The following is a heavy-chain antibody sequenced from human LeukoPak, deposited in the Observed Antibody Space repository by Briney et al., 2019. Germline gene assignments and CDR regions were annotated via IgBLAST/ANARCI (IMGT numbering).Heavy chain of an antibody. D-gene: IGHD1-26*01. V-gene: IGHV4-4*07. CDR3: ARTGATLGKYYFDY. CDR2: IYTSGST. J-gene: IGHJ4*02. Sequence: SGALSLTCTVSGGSISSYYWSWIRQPAGKGLEWIGRIYTSGSTNYNPSLKSRVTMSVDTSKNQFSLKLSSVTAADTAVYYCARTGATLGKYYFDYWGQGTLVTVSS. CDR1: GGSISSYY.